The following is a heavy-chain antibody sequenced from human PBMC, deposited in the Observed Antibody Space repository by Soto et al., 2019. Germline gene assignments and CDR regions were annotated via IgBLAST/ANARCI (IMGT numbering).Heavy chain of an antibody. J-gene: IGHJ4*02. CDR1: GYTFTSYY. V-gene: IGHV1-18*04. D-gene: IGHD3-22*01. Sequence: ASVKVSCKASGYTFTSYYMHWVLQGPGEGLEWMGWISAYNGNTNYAQKVQGRVTMTTDTSTSTAYMELRSLRSDDTAVYYCARSVDYYDNSGYYVVYWGQG. CDR3: ARSVDYYDNSGYYVVY. CDR2: ISAYNGNT.